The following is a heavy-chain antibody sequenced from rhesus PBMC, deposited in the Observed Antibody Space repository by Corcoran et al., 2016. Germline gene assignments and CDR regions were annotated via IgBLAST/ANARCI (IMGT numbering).Heavy chain of an antibody. CDR3: ARDQGEKAAAGTNY. CDR1: GYSISSGYY. D-gene: IGHD6-31*01. V-gene: IGHV4-99*02. Sequence: QVQLPESGPGLVKPSETLSLTCAVSGYSISSGYYWGWIRQPPGKGLEYIGYISGSSGSTYYNPSLKSRVTISKDTSKNQFSLKLSSVTAADTAVYYCARDQGEKAAAGTNYWGQGVLVTVSS. J-gene: IGHJ4*01. CDR2: ISGSSGST.